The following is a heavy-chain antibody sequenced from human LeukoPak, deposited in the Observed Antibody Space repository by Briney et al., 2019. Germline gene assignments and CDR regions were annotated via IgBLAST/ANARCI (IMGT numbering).Heavy chain of an antibody. CDR3: AKVDRGDYSSSPVPYYNYYMNV. Sequence: GGSLRLSCAASGFTFSYYSMNWVRQAPGRGLEWVSCISSSSSLIFYSDSVRGRFTISRDNAKNLLYLHMNSLRVEDTAVYYCAKVDRGDYSSSPVPYYNYYMNVSGKGTTVTVSS. CDR2: ISSSSSLI. D-gene: IGHD6-13*01. V-gene: IGHV3-21*01. CDR1: GFTFSYYS. J-gene: IGHJ6*03.